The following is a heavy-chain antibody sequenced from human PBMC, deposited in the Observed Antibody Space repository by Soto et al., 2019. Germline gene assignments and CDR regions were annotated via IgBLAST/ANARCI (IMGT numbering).Heavy chain of an antibody. Sequence: EVQLVESGGGLVKPGGSLRLSCAASGFTFSTYSMNWVRQAPGKGLXWVSSISSSSTYIYYADSVKGRFTISRDNAKKSLYLQMNSLRAEDTAVYYCARVAGTDMVLYMDVWGKGTTVTVSS. V-gene: IGHV3-21*01. D-gene: IGHD5-18*01. CDR3: ARVAGTDMVLYMDV. CDR1: GFTFSTYS. J-gene: IGHJ6*03. CDR2: ISSSSTYI.